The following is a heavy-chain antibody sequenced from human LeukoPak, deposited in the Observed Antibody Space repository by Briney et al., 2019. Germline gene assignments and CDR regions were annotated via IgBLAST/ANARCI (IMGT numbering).Heavy chain of an antibody. Sequence: GGSLRLSCAASGFTFTNAYMCWVRQAPGKGLEWVGRIKSKTDGGTTDYAAPVKGRFTISRDDSQNTLYLQMNSLKTGDTAVYYCATTFSLVTFFDQWGQGTLVTVSS. V-gene: IGHV3-15*01. CDR3: ATTFSLVTFFDQ. CDR2: IKSKTDGGTT. D-gene: IGHD5-18*01. J-gene: IGHJ5*02. CDR1: GFTFTNAY.